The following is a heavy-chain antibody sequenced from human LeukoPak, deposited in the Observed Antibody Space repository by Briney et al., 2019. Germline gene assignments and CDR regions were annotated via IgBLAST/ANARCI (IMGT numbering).Heavy chain of an antibody. V-gene: IGHV1-18*01. D-gene: IGHD6-13*01. J-gene: IGHJ4*02. Sequence: ASVKVSCKASGYTFTSYGISWVRQAPGQGLEWMGWISAYNGNTNYAQKLQGRVTMTTDTSTSTAYMELRSLRSDDTAVYYCARDGAAAGIYYFDYWSQGTLVTVSS. CDR2: ISAYNGNT. CDR1: GYTFTSYG. CDR3: ARDGAAAGIYYFDY.